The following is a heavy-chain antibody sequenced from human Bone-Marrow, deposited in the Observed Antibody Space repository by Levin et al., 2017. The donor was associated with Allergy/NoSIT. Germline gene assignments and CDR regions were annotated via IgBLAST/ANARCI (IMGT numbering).Heavy chain of an antibody. CDR2: IDPKSGDT. CDR1: GYLFTGNY. D-gene: IGHD3-22*01. V-gene: IGHV1-2*02. Sequence: EASVKVSCKVSGYLFTGNYVHWVRQAPGQGLEWLGWIDPKSGDTNFAQKFQGRVTMTRDTSISTAYMEVSRLTFDDTAVYYCAREASDIRGFDYWGQGTLVSVSS. J-gene: IGHJ4*02. CDR3: AREASDIRGFDY.